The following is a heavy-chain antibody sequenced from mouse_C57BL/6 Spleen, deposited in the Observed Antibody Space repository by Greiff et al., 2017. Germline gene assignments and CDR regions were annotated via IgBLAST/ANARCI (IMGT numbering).Heavy chain of an antibody. J-gene: IGHJ3*01. Sequence: EVMLVESGGGLVKPGGSLKLSCAASGFTFSDYGMHWVRQAPEKGLEWVAYISSGSSTIYYADTVKGRFTISRENAKNTLFLQMTSLRSEDTARYCGAGGGTGFAYWGQGTLVTVSA. V-gene: IGHV5-17*01. D-gene: IGHD3-3*01. CDR1: GFTFSDYG. CDR3: AGGGTGFAY. CDR2: ISSGSSTI.